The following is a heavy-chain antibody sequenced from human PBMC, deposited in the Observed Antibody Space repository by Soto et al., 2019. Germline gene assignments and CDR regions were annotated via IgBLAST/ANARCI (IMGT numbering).Heavy chain of an antibody. V-gene: IGHV3-48*03. CDR3: APSQGGWYRSDTPSDY. Sequence: VGFRRLSCAASGLTFSSYEMNWVRQAPGKGVEWVSEISSSGTTIYYADSVKGRFTTSRDNAKNALYLQMTSLRVEDTAIYYSAPSQGGWYRSDTPSDYWGRGTLVTVSS. D-gene: IGHD6-19*01. J-gene: IGHJ4*02. CDR2: ISSSGTTI. CDR1: GLTFSSYE.